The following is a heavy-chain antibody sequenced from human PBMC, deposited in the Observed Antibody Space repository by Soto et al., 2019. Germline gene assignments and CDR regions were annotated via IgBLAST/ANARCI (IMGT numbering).Heavy chain of an antibody. D-gene: IGHD6-13*01. CDR3: ARDDSIAAAGTDY. J-gene: IGHJ4*02. CDR2: INAGNGNT. Sequence: ASLKVSCKASGYTFTSYAMHWGRQAPGQRLEWMGWINAGNGNTKYSQKFQGRVTITRDTSASTAYMEPSSLRSEDTAVYYCARDDSIAAAGTDYWGQGTLVTVSS. CDR1: GYTFTSYA. V-gene: IGHV1-3*01.